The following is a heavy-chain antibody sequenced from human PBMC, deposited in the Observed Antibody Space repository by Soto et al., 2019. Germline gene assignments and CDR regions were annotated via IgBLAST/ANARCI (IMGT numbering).Heavy chain of an antibody. CDR1: GGSFSGYY. V-gene: IGHV4-34*01. CDR3: ARGRSIVVVPAAMVPQGRNWFDP. CDR2: INHSGST. D-gene: IGHD2-2*01. Sequence: QSQTLSLTCAVYGGSFSGYYWSWIRQPPGKGLEWIGEINHSGSTNYNPSLKSRVTISVDTSKNQFSLKLSSVTAADTAVYYCARGRSIVVVPAAMVPQGRNWFDPWGQGTLVTVSS. J-gene: IGHJ5*02.